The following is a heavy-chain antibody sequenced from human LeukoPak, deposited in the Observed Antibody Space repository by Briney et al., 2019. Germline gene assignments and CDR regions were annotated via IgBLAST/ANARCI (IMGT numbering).Heavy chain of an antibody. CDR2: ISGSGGST. CDR1: GFAFSSYA. CDR3: AKADRPIAVATRGDY. J-gene: IGHJ4*02. Sequence: GGSLRLSCAASGFAFSSYAMSWVRQAPGKGLEWVSAISGSGGSTYYADSVKGRFTISRDNSKNTLYLQMNSLRAEDTAVYYCAKADRPIAVATRGDYWGQGTLVTVSS. V-gene: IGHV3-23*01. D-gene: IGHD6-19*01.